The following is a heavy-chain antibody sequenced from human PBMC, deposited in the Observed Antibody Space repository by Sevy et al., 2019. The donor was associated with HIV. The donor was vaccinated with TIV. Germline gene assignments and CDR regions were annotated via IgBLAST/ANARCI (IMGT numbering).Heavy chain of an antibody. J-gene: IGHJ4*02. CDR1: GFTFRTSG. CDR3: ARRYFDL. Sequence: GGSLRLSCVTSGFTFRTSGMHWVRQSPGKGLEWVAVISYDEAHKNYADSVKGRFSISKDNSKNTLYLQMSSLRTEDTAVYYCARRYFDLWGQGILVTVSS. V-gene: IGHV3-30*03. CDR2: ISYDEAHK.